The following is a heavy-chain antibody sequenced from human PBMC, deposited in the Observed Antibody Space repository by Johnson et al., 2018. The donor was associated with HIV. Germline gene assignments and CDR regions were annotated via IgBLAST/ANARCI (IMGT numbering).Heavy chain of an antibody. V-gene: IGHV3-30-3*01. D-gene: IGHD1-7*01. Sequence: VQLVESGGGVVQPGRSLRLSCAASGFTFSSYAMHWVRQAPGKGLEWVAVISYDGSNKYYADSVKGRFTISRDNSRNTLYLQLNSLRAEDTAVYYCARGRTGTKYDAFDIWGQGTMVTVSS. CDR1: GFTFSSYA. CDR2: ISYDGSNK. CDR3: ARGRTGTKYDAFDI. J-gene: IGHJ3*02.